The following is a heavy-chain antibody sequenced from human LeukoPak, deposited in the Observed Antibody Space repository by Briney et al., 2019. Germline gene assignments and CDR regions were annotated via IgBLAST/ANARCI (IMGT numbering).Heavy chain of an antibody. Sequence: PSETLSLTCTVSGGSISNKYWSWIRQPPGKGLEWIGRIYYSGTTNYNPSLKRRVTISVDTSKNQFSLKLSSVTAADTAVYYCARVIYMAAADYWGQGTLVTVSS. CDR3: ARVIYMAAADY. CDR1: GGSISNKY. V-gene: IGHV4-59*01. CDR2: IYYSGTT. D-gene: IGHD6-13*01. J-gene: IGHJ4*02.